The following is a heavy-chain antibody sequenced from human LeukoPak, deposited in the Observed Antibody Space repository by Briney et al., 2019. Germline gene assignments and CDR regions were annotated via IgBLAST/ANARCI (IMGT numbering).Heavy chain of an antibody. Sequence: PGGSLRLSCAASGFTFSSYEMNWVRQAPGEGLEWVSYISRSGSTIYYADSVKGRFTISRDNDKNSLYLQMNSLRAEDTAVYYCARDCMYNVNCAGCWGQRTWVTVSS. CDR1: GFTFSSYE. V-gene: IGHV3-48*03. CDR2: ISRSGSTI. CDR3: ARDCMYNVNCAGC. J-gene: IGHJ4*02. D-gene: IGHD1-14*01.